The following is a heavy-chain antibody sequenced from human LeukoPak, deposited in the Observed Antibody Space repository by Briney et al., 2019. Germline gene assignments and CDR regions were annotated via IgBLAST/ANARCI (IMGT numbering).Heavy chain of an antibody. CDR3: ARHFYDGRTWYYDSSGYYYFDY. V-gene: IGHV4-39*01. D-gene: IGHD3-22*01. CDR1: GGSISSSSYY. CDR2: IYYSGST. J-gene: IGHJ4*02. Sequence: SETLSLTCTVSGGSISSSSYYWGWIRQPPGKGLEWIGRIYYSGSTYYNPSLKSRVTISVDTSKNQFSLKLSSVTAADTAVYYCARHFYDGRTWYYDSSGYYYFDYWGQGTLVTVSS.